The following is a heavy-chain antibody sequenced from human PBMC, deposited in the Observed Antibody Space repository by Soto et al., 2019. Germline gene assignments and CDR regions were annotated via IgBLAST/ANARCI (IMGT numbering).Heavy chain of an antibody. V-gene: IGHV4-59*11. Sequence: PSETLSLTCTVSGGSISSHYWSWIRQPPGQGLEWIGYIYHSGSTNYNPSLKSRVTISVDKSKNQFSLKLSSVTAADTAVYYCARGVVPAAMDYYYYYMDVWGKGTTVTVSS. J-gene: IGHJ6*03. CDR1: GGSISSHY. CDR3: ARGVVPAAMDYYYYYMDV. D-gene: IGHD2-2*01. CDR2: IYHSGST.